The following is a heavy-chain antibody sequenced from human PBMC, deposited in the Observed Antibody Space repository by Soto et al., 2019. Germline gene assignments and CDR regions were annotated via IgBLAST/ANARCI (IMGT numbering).Heavy chain of an antibody. J-gene: IGHJ4*02. V-gene: IGHV3-11*06. Sequence: GSLSLSCAASGFPFSDYYMSWIRQAPGKGLEWVSYISGITSYTGYADSVEGRFTISRDNAKNSLYLQMNSLRAEDTAVYYCARGGGAAADFDYWGQGTLVTVSS. CDR3: ARGGGAAADFDY. CDR2: ISGITSYT. D-gene: IGHD6-13*01. CDR1: GFPFSDYY.